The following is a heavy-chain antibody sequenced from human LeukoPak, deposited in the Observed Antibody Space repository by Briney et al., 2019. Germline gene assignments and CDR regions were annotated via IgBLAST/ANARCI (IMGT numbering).Heavy chain of an antibody. Sequence: GGSLRLSCAASGFTFSSYDMHWVRHAPGKGLEWVSAIGTAGDTHYPGSVKDRFTIPRENAKYSLYLQMNSRRAGVTAVYYCARAWFGGRAFDIWGQGTMVTVPS. CDR3: ARAWFGGRAFDI. CDR1: GFTFSSYD. J-gene: IGHJ3*02. CDR2: IGTAGDT. V-gene: IGHV3-13*01. D-gene: IGHD3-10*01.